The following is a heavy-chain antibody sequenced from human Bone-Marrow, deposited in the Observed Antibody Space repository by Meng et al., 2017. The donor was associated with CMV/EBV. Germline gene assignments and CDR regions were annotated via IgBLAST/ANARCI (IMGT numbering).Heavy chain of an antibody. V-gene: IGHV3-74*01. CDR2: INSDGSST. D-gene: IGHD2-2*01. CDR1: GFTFSSYW. J-gene: IGHJ6*02. CDR3: ARDPLISYCSSTSCYPGWYYYYGMDV. Sequence: GESLKISCAASGFTFSSYWMHWVRQAPGKGLVWVSRINSDGSSTSYADSVKGRFTISRDNAKNTLYLQMNSLRAEDTAVYYCARDPLISYCSSTSCYPGWYYYYGMDVWGQGNTVNVAS.